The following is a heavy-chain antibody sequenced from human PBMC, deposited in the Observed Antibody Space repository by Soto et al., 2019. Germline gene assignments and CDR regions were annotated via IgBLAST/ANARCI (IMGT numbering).Heavy chain of an antibody. CDR2: IGPTNNNI. D-gene: IGHD2-2*01. CDR1: GFTFSRYS. V-gene: IGHV3-21*01. CDR3: ARDRSYCTTTSCPFDY. J-gene: IGHJ4*02. Sequence: GGSLRLSCAASGFTFSRYSMNWVRQAPGKGLEWVSSIGPTNNNIYYADSVKGRFSISRDNAKNSLYLQLDSLRAEDTAVYYFARDRSYCTTTSCPFDYWGQGALVTVSS.